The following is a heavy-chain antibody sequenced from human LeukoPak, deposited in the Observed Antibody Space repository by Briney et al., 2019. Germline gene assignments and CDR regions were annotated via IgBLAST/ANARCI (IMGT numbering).Heavy chain of an antibody. V-gene: IGHV1-2*02. CDR3: ARVLSPMVRGPLRPWFDP. CDR1: GYTFTGYY. Sequence: ASVKVSCKASGYTFTGYYMHWVRQAPGQGLEWMGWINPNSGGTNYAQKFKGRVTMTRDTSISTAYMELSRLRSDDTAVYYCARVLSPMVRGPLRPWFDPWGQGTLVTVSS. D-gene: IGHD3-10*01. CDR2: INPNSGGT. J-gene: IGHJ5*02.